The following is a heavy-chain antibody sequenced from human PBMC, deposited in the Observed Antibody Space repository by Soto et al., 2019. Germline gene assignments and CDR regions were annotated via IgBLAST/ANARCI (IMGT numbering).Heavy chain of an antibody. V-gene: IGHV3-7*01. CDR2: INGDGSEE. Sequence: EVQLVGSGGVLVQPGGSRRVSCAASGFTFSTSWMNWVRQAPGKGLEWVANINGDGSEEYYVDSVRGRFTISRDNVKNSLFLQMNSLRAEDTAVYYCAAGFPPDYWGQGTLVTVSS. CDR1: GFTFSTSW. D-gene: IGHD3-10*01. J-gene: IGHJ4*02. CDR3: AAGFPPDY.